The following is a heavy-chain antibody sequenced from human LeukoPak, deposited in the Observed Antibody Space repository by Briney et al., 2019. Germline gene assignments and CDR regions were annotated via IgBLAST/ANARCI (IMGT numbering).Heavy chain of an antibody. CDR1: GGSISSYY. V-gene: IGHV4-59*01. CDR2: IYYSGST. Sequence: SETLSLTCTVSGGSISSYYWSWIRQPPGKGLEWIGYIYYSGSTNYNPSLKSRVTISVDTSKNQFSLKLSSVTAADAAVYYCAIAKGHSDYWGQGTLVTVSS. J-gene: IGHJ4*02. CDR3: AIAKGHSDY. D-gene: IGHD2-21*01.